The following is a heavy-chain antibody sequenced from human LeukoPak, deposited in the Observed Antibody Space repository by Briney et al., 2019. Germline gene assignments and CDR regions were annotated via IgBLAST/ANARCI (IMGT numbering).Heavy chain of an antibody. V-gene: IGHV1-69*06. Sequence: ASVKVSCKASGGTFSSYAISWVRQAPGQGREWMGGIIHIFGTANYAQKFQGRVTITADKSTSTAYMELSSLRAEDTAVYYCASNYEPYYYYMDVWGKGTTVTVSS. CDR2: IIHIFGTA. CDR1: GGTFSSYA. D-gene: IGHD3-16*01. J-gene: IGHJ6*03. CDR3: ASNYEPYYYYMDV.